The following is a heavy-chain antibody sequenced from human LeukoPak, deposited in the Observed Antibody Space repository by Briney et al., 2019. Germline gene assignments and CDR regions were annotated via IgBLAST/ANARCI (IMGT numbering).Heavy chain of an antibody. CDR2: INHSGST. CDR3: ARVDCSGGSCYSRWFDP. J-gene: IGHJ5*02. CDR1: GGSFSGYY. V-gene: IGHV4-34*01. Sequence: SETLSLTCAVYGGSFSGYYWSWIRQPPGKGLEWIGEINHSGSTNCNPSLKSRVTISVDTSKNQFSLKLSSVTAADTAVYYCARVDCSGGSCYSRWFDPWGQGTLVTVSS. D-gene: IGHD2-15*01.